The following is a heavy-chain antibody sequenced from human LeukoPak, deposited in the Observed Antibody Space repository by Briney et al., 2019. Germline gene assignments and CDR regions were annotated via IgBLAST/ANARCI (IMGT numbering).Heavy chain of an antibody. CDR3: AFTNSGYDWSDY. J-gene: IGHJ4*02. D-gene: IGHD5-12*01. CDR2: IIPIFGTA. CDR1: GGTFSSYA. V-gene: IGHV1-69*13. Sequence: SVKVSCKASGGTFSSYAISWVRQAPGRGLEWMGGIIPIFGTANYAQKFQGRVTITADESTSTAYMELSSLRSEDTAVYYCAFTNSGYDWSDYWGQGTQVTVSS.